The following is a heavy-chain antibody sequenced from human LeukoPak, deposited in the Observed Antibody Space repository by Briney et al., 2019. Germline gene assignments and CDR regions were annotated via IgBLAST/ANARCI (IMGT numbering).Heavy chain of an antibody. CDR1: GYTFTNCW. CDR2: IYPDDSDT. D-gene: IGHD3-22*01. V-gene: IGHV5-51*01. Sequence: GESLKISCEASGYTFTNCWIGWVRQMPGKGLEWMGIIYPDDSDTKYSPSFQGQVTISADKSISTAYLQWSSLKAADTAMYYCARSRDSSGYYYLIWGQGTLVTVSS. CDR3: ARSRDSSGYYYLI. J-gene: IGHJ4*02.